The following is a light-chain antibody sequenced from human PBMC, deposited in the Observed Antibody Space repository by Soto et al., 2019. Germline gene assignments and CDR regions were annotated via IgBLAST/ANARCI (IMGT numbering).Light chain of an antibody. CDR1: SSNIGAGHD. CDR3: QSFDSSLSGKV. J-gene: IGLJ3*02. V-gene: IGLV1-40*01. CDR2: GNN. Sequence: QSVLTQPPSVSGAPGQRVTVSCTGSSSNIGAGHDVHWYQQLPGTAPKLLIYGNNNRPSGVHDRFSGSKSGTSASLAITGLQAEDEADYYCQSFDSSLSGKVFGGGTKLTVL.